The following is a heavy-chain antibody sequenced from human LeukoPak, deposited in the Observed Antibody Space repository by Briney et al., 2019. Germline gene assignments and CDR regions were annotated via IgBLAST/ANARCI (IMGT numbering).Heavy chain of an antibody. J-gene: IGHJ5*02. V-gene: IGHV1-69*04. Sequence: ASVKVSCKASGGTFSSYAISWVRQAPGQGLEWMGRIIPILGIANYAQKFQGRVTITADKSTSTAYMELSSLRSEDTAVYYCARDQWSTMARFDPWGQGTLVTVSS. CDR3: ARDQWSTMARFDP. CDR2: IIPILGIA. D-gene: IGHD3-10*01. CDR1: GGTFSSYA.